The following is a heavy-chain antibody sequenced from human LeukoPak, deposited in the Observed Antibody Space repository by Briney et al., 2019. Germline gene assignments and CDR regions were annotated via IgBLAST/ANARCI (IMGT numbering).Heavy chain of an antibody. CDR1: GFTFSSYS. D-gene: IGHD3-22*01. Sequence: PGGSLRLSCAASGFTFSSYSMNWVRQAPGKGLEWVSSITSSNSDTYYADSVRGRLTISRDNAKNSLFLQVNSLRAEDTAVYYCARDYYDTSGYFGSSCWGQGTMVTVSS. CDR2: ITSSNSDT. J-gene: IGHJ3*01. CDR3: ARDYYDTSGYFGSSC. V-gene: IGHV3-21*01.